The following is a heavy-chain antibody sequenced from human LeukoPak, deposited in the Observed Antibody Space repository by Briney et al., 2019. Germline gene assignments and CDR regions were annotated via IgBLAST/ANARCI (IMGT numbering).Heavy chain of an antibody. V-gene: IGHV4-59*01. CDR3: ARNYGSGGAFDI. CDR2: IYYSGST. CDR1: GGSISSYY. D-gene: IGHD3-10*01. J-gene: IGHJ3*02. Sequence: PSETLSLTCTVSGGSISSYYWSWIRQPPGKGLEWIGYIYYSGSTNYNPSLKSRATISVDTSKNQFSLKLSSVTAADTAVYYCARNYGSGGAFDIWGQGTMVTVSS.